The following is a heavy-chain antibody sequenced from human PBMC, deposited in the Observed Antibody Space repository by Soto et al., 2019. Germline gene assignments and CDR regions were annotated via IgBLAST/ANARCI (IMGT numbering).Heavy chain of an antibody. V-gene: IGHV1-3*01. D-gene: IGHD2-15*01. CDR2: INAGNGNT. J-gene: IGHJ5*02. Sequence: QVQLVQSGAEVKKPGASVKVSCKASGYTFTSYAMHWVRQAPGQRLEWMGWINAGNGNTKYSQKFQGRVTITRETSSSTAYIGPSSLRSDATAVYYCERDFRRGQPDWFDPWGQGALDTVSS. CDR1: GYTFTSYA. CDR3: ERDFRRGQPDWFDP.